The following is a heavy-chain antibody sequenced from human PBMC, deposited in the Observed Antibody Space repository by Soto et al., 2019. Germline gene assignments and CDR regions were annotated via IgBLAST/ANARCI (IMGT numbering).Heavy chain of an antibody. V-gene: IGHV3-23*01. D-gene: IGHD5-18*01. CDR3: AKETADTSMVSSGPFDY. CDR2: ISGSGDST. Sequence: GGSLRLSCTTSGFTFSNYGMTWVRQAPGKGLEWVSAISGSGDSTYYADSVKGRFTISRDNSKNTLYLRLNSLRADDTALYYCAKETADTSMVSSGPFDYWGQGTRVTVSS. CDR1: GFTFSNYG. J-gene: IGHJ4*02.